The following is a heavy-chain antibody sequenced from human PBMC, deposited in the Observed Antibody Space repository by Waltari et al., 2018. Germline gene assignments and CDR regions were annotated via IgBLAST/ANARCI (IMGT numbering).Heavy chain of an antibody. Sequence: QLQLQESGPGLVKPSETLSLTCTVSGGSIISSSYYWGWIRQPPGKGLEWIGSIYYSGSTYYNPSLKSRVTISVDTSKNQFSLKLSSVTAADTAVYYCARGPYSSSWYGHFQHWGQGTLVTVSS. D-gene: IGHD6-13*01. CDR3: ARGPYSSSWYGHFQH. CDR1: GGSIISSSYY. J-gene: IGHJ1*01. CDR2: IYYSGST. V-gene: IGHV4-39*07.